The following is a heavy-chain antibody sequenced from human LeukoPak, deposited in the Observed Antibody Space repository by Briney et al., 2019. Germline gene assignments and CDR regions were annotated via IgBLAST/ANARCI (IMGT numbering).Heavy chain of an antibody. CDR2: ISGSGGST. CDR1: GFTFSSYA. V-gene: IGHV3-23*01. J-gene: IGHJ4*02. Sequence: SRGSLRLSCAASGFTFSSYAMSWVRQAPGKGLEWVSAISGSGGSTYYADSVKGRFTISRDNSKNTLYLQMNSLRAEDTAVYYCAKVPGFGELSPAYWGQGTLVTVSS. CDR3: AKVPGFGELSPAY. D-gene: IGHD3-10*01.